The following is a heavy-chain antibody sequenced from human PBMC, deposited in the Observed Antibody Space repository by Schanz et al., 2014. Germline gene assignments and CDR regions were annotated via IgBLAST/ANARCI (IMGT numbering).Heavy chain of an antibody. V-gene: IGHV4-34*01. CDR2: IHHSGSI. J-gene: IGHJ6*02. CDR1: GGPFSGYF. Sequence: QVQLQQWGAGLLKPSETLSLTCAVYGGPFSGYFWSWIRQSPGKGLQWIGEIHHSGSIIYNPSLRSGVTISMDTSKNQFSLKGTSVTAADTAVYYCARHLVNAYGMDVWGQGTAVTVSS. CDR3: ARHLVNAYGMDV. D-gene: IGHD3-3*02.